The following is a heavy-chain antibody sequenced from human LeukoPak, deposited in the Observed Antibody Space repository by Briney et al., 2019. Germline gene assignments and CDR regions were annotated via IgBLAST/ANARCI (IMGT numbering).Heavy chain of an antibody. CDR2: ISGDGGSM. J-gene: IGHJ6*02. V-gene: IGHV3-43*02. CDR1: GFTFDDYP. CDR3: AKDRVWGSGYGMDV. Sequence: RGSLRLSCAASGFTFDDYPMHWVRQAPGKGLEWVSRISGDGGSMHYADSVKGRFTISRDNSKNSLYLQMYSLRTEDTALYYCAKDRVWGSGYGMDVWGQGTTVTVSS. D-gene: IGHD4/OR15-4a*01.